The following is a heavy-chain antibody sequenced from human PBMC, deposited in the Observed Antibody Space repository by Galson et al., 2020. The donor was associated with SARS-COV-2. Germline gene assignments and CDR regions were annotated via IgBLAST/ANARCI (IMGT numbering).Heavy chain of an antibody. J-gene: IGHJ4*02. V-gene: IGHV3-23*03. Sequence: GGSLRLSCAASGFTLSNYAVSWVRQAPGKGLEWVAVSYAHSGVYYADSVKGRFTIPRDDSKNTLYLQMNGLRLDDTALYSCTKVAASDKYYDMLSGYSWGQGTLVTVSS. CDR1: GFTLSNYA. CDR3: TKVAASDKYYDMLSGYS. CDR2: SYAHSGV. D-gene: IGHD3-9*01.